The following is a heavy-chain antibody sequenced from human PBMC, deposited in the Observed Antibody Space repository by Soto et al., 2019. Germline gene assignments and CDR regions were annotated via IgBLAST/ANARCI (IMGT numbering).Heavy chain of an antibody. CDR2: ISGSDGKT. CDR3: AKWSYLYY. J-gene: IGHJ4*02. Sequence: DVRLAESGRGLVQPWGSLRLSCTTSGFSFASFAMTWVRQAPGKGLEWVATISGSDGKTYYADTVKGRFSISRDTSRNTLYLQMNSLRADDAAIYYCAKWSYLYYWGQGARVTVAS. CDR1: GFSFASFA. V-gene: IGHV3-23*04. D-gene: IGHD3-16*02.